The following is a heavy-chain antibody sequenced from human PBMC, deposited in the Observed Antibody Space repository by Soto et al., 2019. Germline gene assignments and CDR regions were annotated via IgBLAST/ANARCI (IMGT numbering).Heavy chain of an antibody. CDR1: GYTFTSDD. CDR3: ARGRGFCSSTSCYYWFDP. CDR2: MNPNSGNT. V-gene: IGHV1-8*01. Sequence: VSCKASGYTFTSDDINWVRQATGQGLEWMGWMNPNSGNTGYAQKFQGRVTMTRNTSISTAYMELSSLGSEDTAVYYCARGRGFCSSTSCYYWFDPWGQGTLVTVSS. D-gene: IGHD2-2*01. J-gene: IGHJ5*02.